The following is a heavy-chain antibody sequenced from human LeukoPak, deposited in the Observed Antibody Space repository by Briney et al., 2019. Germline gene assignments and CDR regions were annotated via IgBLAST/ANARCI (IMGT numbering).Heavy chain of an antibody. D-gene: IGHD3-16*01. CDR2: ISYDGSNK. V-gene: IGHV3-30*04. CDR3: ARDWANFDY. Sequence: GGSLRLSCAASGFTFSSYAMHWVRQAPGKGLEWVAVISYDGSNKYYADSVKSRFTISRDNSKNTLYLQMNSLRAEDTAVYYCARDWANFDYWGQGTLVTVSS. CDR1: GFTFSSYA. J-gene: IGHJ4*02.